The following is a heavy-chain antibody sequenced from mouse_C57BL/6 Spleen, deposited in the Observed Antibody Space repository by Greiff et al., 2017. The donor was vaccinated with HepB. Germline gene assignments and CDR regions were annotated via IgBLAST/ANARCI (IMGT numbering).Heavy chain of an antibody. J-gene: IGHJ3*01. CDR3: ARRGDYDAGAWFAY. CDR1: GYTFTSYW. Sequence: QVQLQQPGAELVRPGTSVKLSCKASGYTFTSYWMHWVKQRPGQGLEWIGVIDPSDSYTNYNQKFKGKATLTVDTSSSTAYMQLSSLTSEDSAVYYCARRGDYDAGAWFAYWGQGTLVTVSA. CDR2: IDPSDSYT. D-gene: IGHD2-4*01. V-gene: IGHV1-59*01.